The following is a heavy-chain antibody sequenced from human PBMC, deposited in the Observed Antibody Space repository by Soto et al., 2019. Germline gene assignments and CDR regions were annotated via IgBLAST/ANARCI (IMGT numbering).Heavy chain of an antibody. V-gene: IGHV3-21*01. D-gene: IGHD2-15*01. CDR1: GFTFSSYS. CDR3: ASRVVVAATPNDAFDI. CDR2: ISSSSSYI. Sequence: PGGSLRLSCAASGFTFSSYSMNWVRQAPGKGLEWVSSISSSSSYIYYADSVKGRFTISRDNAKNSLYLQMNSLRAEDTAVYYCASRVVVAATPNDAFDIWGQGTVVTVSS. J-gene: IGHJ3*02.